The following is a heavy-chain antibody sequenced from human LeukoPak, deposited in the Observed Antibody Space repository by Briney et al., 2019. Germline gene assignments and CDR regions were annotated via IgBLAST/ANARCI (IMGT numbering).Heavy chain of an antibody. CDR3: AREDRYSSGWYAD. CDR1: GYTFTGYY. D-gene: IGHD6-19*01. V-gene: IGHV1-2*02. J-gene: IGHJ4*02. Sequence: GASVKVSCKASGYTFTGYYMHWVRQAPGQGLEWMGWINPNSGGTNYAQKFQGRVTMTGDTSISTAYKELSRLRSDDTAVHYCAREDRYSSGWYADWGQGTLVTVSS. CDR2: INPNSGGT.